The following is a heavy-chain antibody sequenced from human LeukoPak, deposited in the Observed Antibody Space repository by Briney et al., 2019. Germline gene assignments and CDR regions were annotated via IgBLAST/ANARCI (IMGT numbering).Heavy chain of an antibody. CDR1: GFTFSSYE. D-gene: IGHD6-19*01. J-gene: IGHJ5*02. CDR2: ITSSGSAV. CDR3: ARDPQYSSGWYDAWFDP. Sequence: PGGSLRLSCAASGFTFSSYEMNWVRQAPGKGLEWVSYITSSGSAVYYAGSVKGRFTISRDNAKNSLYLQMNSLRAEDTAVYYCARDPQYSSGWYDAWFDPWGQGTLVTISS. V-gene: IGHV3-48*03.